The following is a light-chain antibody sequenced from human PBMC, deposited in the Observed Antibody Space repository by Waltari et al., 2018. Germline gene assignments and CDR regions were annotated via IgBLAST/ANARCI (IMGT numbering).Light chain of an antibody. CDR1: SFNLGRSY. CDR2: RSN. J-gene: IGLJ3*02. Sequence: QSVLTQPPSASGTPGQSVTISCSGSSFNLGRSYLYWYQQLPGTAPKLHIYRSNQRPSGVPDRFSGSKSGTSASLAISGRRSEDEADYYCAAWDDSLSVNWVFGGGTKLTVL. CDR3: AAWDDSLSVNWV. V-gene: IGLV1-47*01.